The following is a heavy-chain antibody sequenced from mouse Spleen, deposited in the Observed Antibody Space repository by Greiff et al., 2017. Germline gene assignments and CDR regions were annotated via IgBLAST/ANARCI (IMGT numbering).Heavy chain of an antibody. CDR1: GFTFSSYA. Sequence: EVHLVESGGGLVKPGGSLKLSCAASGFTFSSYAMSWVRQTPEKRLEWVATISSGGSYTYYPDSVKGRFTISRDNAKNTLYLQMSSLRSEDTAMYYCARRDGNYRYFDVWGAGTTVTVSS. V-gene: IGHV5-9-3*01. D-gene: IGHD2-1*01. J-gene: IGHJ1*01. CDR3: ARRDGNYRYFDV. CDR2: ISSGGSYT.